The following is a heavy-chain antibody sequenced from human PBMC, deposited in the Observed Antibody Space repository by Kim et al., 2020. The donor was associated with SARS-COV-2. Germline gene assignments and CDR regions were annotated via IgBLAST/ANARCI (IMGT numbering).Heavy chain of an antibody. Sequence: SETLSLTCTASGGSISSYYWSWIRQPPGKGLEWIGYIYYSGSTNYNPSLKSRVTISVDTSKNQFSLKLSSVTAADTAVYYCARVRGSGSYVAFDIWGQGTMVTVSS. J-gene: IGHJ3*02. CDR2: IYYSGST. CDR1: GGSISSYY. V-gene: IGHV4-59*13. CDR3: ARVRGSGSYVAFDI. D-gene: IGHD3-10*01.